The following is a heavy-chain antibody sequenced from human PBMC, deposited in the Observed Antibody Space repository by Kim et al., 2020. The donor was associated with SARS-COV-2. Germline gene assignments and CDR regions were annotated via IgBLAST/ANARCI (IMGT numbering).Heavy chain of an antibody. CDR3: ARWIQLDGDGMDV. J-gene: IGHJ6*02. D-gene: IGHD5-18*01. V-gene: IGHV3-64*01. CDR2: ISSNGGST. CDR1: GFTFSSYA. Sequence: GGSLRLSCAASGFTFSSYAMHWVRQAPGKGLECVSAISSNGGSTYYANSVKGRFTISRDNSKNTLYLQMGSLRAEDMAVYYCARWIQLDGDGMDVWGQGTTVTVSS.